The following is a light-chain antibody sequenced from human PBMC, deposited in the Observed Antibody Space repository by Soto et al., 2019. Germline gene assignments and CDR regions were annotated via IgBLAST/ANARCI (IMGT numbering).Light chain of an antibody. CDR1: QSISSW. CDR2: DAS. Sequence: QRSQSPWTLSASFGSRLTITCLASQSISSWLAWYQQKPGKAPKLLIYDASSLESGVPSRCSGSGSGTEFTRTISSLQPDDFATYYCQQYNSYTVTFGQGTKVDIK. J-gene: IGKJ1*01. V-gene: IGKV1-5*01. CDR3: QQYNSYTVT.